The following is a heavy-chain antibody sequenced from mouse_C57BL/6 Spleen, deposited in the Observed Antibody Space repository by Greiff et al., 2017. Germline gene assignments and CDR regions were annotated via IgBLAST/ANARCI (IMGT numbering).Heavy chain of an antibody. J-gene: IGHJ1*03. CDR2: IYPSDSET. CDR1: GYTFTSYW. D-gene: IGHD1-1*01. V-gene: IGHV1-61*01. Sequence: VQLQQPGAELVKPGSSVKLSCKASGYTFTSYWMDWVKQRPGQGLEWIGNIYPSDSETHYNQKFKDKATLTVDKSSSTAYMQLSSLTSEDSAVYYCARRCLTTVVARYFDVWGTGTTVTVSS. CDR3: ARRCLTTVVARYFDV.